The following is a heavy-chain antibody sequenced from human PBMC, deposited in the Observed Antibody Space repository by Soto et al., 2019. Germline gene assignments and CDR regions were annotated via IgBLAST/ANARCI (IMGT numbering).Heavy chain of an antibody. CDR2: INLRGDST. V-gene: IGHV1-46*01. J-gene: IGHJ3*02. D-gene: IGHD3-10*01. CDR1: GYSFTSHY. Sequence: QVQLVQSGTEVKKPGASVKVSCKASGYSFTSHYMHWVRQAPGQGLEWMGVINLRGDSTSYARKXEXGXTXXRDVSTTTAYMELSSLRSEDTAVYYCAKDLETSLISMACDMWGQGTLVIVSS. CDR3: AKDLETSLISMACDM.